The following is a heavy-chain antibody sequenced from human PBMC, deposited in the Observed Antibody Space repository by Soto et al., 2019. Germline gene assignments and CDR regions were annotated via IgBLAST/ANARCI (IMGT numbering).Heavy chain of an antibody. Sequence: ASVKVSCKASGYTFTGYYMHWVRQAPGQGLEWMGWINPNSGGTNYAQKLQGWVTMTRDTSISTAYMELGRLRSDDTAVYYCARVLGHTAMVTYAFEYWGQGAMVTVSS. CDR1: GYTFTGYY. J-gene: IGHJ4*01. V-gene: IGHV1-2*04. D-gene: IGHD5-18*01. CDR3: ARVLGHTAMVTYAFEY. CDR2: INPNSGGT.